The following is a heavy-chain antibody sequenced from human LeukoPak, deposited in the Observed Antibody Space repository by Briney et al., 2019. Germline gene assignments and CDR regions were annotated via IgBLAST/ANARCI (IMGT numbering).Heavy chain of an antibody. CDR3: ARGAPYCSGANCMYYFDY. V-gene: IGHV3-21*01. CDR1: RFTFSSYS. Sequence: GGSLRLSCAASRFTFSSYSMNWVRQAPGKGLEWVSSISSSSSYIYYADSVKGRFTISRDNAKNSLYLQMNSLRAEDTAVYYCARGAPYCSGANCMYYFDYWGQGTLVTVSS. J-gene: IGHJ4*02. D-gene: IGHD2-15*01. CDR2: ISSSSSYI.